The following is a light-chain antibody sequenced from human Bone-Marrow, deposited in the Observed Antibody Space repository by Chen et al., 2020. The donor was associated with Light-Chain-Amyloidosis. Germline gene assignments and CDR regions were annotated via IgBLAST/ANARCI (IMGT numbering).Light chain of an antibody. Sequence: DIQMTQSPSTLSASIGDRVTITCRASQSIGSSLAWDQQKPGKAPKGLIYTASILDTGAPSRFSGSGSVTEFPLTISRLQPAYFATYYCQQYDSFWTFGQGTEVEIK. J-gene: IGKJ1*01. V-gene: IGKV1-5*03. CDR1: QSIGSS. CDR3: QQYDSFWT. CDR2: TAS.